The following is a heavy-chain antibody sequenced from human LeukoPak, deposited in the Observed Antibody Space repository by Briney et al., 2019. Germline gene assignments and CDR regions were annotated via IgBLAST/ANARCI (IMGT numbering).Heavy chain of an antibody. CDR3: ARDRPGIAVAGGAFDI. V-gene: IGHV4-59*01. J-gene: IGHJ3*02. CDR2: IYNRGST. CDR1: GGSISSYY. D-gene: IGHD6-19*01. Sequence: SETLSLTCTVSGGSISSYYWSWIRQPPGKGLEWIGYIYNRGSTNYNPSLKSRVTISVDTSKNQFSLKLRSVTAADTAVYYCARDRPGIAVAGGAFDIWGQGTMVTVSS.